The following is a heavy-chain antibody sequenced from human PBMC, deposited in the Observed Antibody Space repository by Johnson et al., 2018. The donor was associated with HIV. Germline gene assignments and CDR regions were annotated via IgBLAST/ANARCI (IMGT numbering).Heavy chain of an antibody. J-gene: IGHJ3*02. CDR2: IKQDGSEK. Sequence: VQLVESGGGVVQPGGSLRLSCAASGFTFSSYWMSWVRQAPGKGLEWVANIKQDGSEKYYVDSVKGRFTISRDNDKNSLYLQMNSLRAEDTAVYYCARGGITMIVVVISPPDAFDIWGQGTMVTVSS. CDR3: ARGGITMIVVVISPPDAFDI. V-gene: IGHV3-7*04. D-gene: IGHD3-22*01. CDR1: GFTFSSYW.